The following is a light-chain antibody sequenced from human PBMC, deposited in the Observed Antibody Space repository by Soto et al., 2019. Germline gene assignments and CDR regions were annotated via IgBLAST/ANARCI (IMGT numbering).Light chain of an antibody. CDR2: GAS. Sequence: VLTQSPGTLPFSTGEGATLSCRASQSVSSGSLAWYQQKPGQGPRLLIYGASSRATGIPDRFSGSGSGTDFTLTISRLEPEDFAVYYCQQYARSPGTFGQGTTVDI. CDR3: QQYARSPGT. CDR1: QSVSSGS. J-gene: IGKJ1*01. V-gene: IGKV3-20*01.